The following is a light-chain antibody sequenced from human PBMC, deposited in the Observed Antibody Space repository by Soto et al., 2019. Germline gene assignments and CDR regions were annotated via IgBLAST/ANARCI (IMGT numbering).Light chain of an antibody. CDR3: QQYDSYWT. Sequence: DIQMTQSPSTLSASVGDRVTITCRASQGISNWLAWYQQKPGKAPKLLIYKASSLENRVPSRFSGSGSGTEFTLTINSLQPDDFATYYCQQYDSYWTFGQGTKVEIK. V-gene: IGKV1-5*03. J-gene: IGKJ1*01. CDR2: KAS. CDR1: QGISNW.